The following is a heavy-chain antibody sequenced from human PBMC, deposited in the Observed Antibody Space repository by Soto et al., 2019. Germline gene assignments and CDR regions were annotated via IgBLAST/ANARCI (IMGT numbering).Heavy chain of an antibody. CDR3: AKGLLAIVGTTLPRDAFNI. D-gene: IGHD1-26*01. CDR2: ISHDGSYK. CDR1: VFSFTTYV. J-gene: IGHJ3*02. V-gene: IGHV3-30*18. Sequence: LRLSCAASVFSFTTYVMHWVRQAPGKGLEWVAVISHDGSYKYYGDAVKGRFTISRDTSKNAVYLEMNSLRPEDTAVYYCAKGLLAIVGTTLPRDAFNIWGQGTMVTVSS.